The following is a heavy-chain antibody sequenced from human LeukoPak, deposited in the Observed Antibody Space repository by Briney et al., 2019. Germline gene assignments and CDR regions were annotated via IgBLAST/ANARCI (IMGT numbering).Heavy chain of an antibody. CDR2: IYHSGST. Sequence: PSQTLSLTCAVSGGSISSGGYSWSWIRQPPGKGLAWIGYIYHSGSTNYNPSLQSRVTISVDTSKNQFSLNLNSVTAADTAVYYCARGGAARLHFQNWGQGTLVTVSS. CDR1: GGSISSGGYS. D-gene: IGHD6-6*01. CDR3: ARGGAARLHFQN. V-gene: IGHV4-30-2*01. J-gene: IGHJ1*01.